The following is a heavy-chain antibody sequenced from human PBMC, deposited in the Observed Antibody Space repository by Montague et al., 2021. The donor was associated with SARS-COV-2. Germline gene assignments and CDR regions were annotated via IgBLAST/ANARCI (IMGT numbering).Heavy chain of an antibody. V-gene: IGHV2-70*01. CDR3: ARSYGTTVVTRATNY. Sequence: PALVKPTQTLTLTCTFSGFSLSTSGMCVSWIRQPPGKALEWLTLIDWDDDKYYSTSLKTRLTISKDTSKNQVVLTMTNMDPVDTATYYCARSYGTTVVTRATNYWGQGTRITISS. CDR1: GFSLSTSGMC. D-gene: IGHD4-23*01. J-gene: IGHJ4*02. CDR2: IDWDDDK.